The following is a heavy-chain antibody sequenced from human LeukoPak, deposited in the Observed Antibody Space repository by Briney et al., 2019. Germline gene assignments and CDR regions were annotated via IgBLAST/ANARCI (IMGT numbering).Heavy chain of an antibody. CDR3: ARSRRHGRDGYNSPFDY. D-gene: IGHD5-24*01. V-gene: IGHV4-34*01. J-gene: IGHJ4*02. Sequence: SETLSLTCAVYGGSFSGYYWSWIRQPPGKGLEWIGEINHSGSTNYNPSLKSRVTISVDTSKNQFSLKLSSVTAADTAVYYCARSRRHGRDGYNSPFDYWGQGTLVTVSS. CDR1: GGSFSGYY. CDR2: INHSGST.